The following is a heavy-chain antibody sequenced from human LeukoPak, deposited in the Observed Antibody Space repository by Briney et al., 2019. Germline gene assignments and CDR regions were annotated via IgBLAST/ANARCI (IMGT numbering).Heavy chain of an antibody. CDR3: ATFLGATFFDH. V-gene: IGHV3-30*04. Sequence: PGGSLRLSCAASGMFFTTYAIHWVRQAPGKGLEWVAVISYDGSDKYYADSVRGRFTISRDNPKSTLYLQMNSLRGEDTAVYYCATFLGATFFDHWGQGTLVSVSS. CDR1: GMFFTTYA. D-gene: IGHD1-26*01. CDR2: ISYDGSDK. J-gene: IGHJ4*02.